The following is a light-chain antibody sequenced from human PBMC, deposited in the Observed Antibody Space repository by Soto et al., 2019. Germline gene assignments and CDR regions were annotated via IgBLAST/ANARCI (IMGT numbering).Light chain of an antibody. CDR2: SDD. Sequence: QSVLTRPPSASGTPGQTVTISCSGNNSNIGSNFVFWYQQFPGTAPKLLIHSDDQRPSGVPDRFSGSKSGTSASLAISGLRAEDEAEYHCAAWDDILFAAFGGGTQLTVL. CDR1: NSNIGSNF. CDR3: AAWDDILFAA. J-gene: IGLJ3*02. V-gene: IGLV1-47*02.